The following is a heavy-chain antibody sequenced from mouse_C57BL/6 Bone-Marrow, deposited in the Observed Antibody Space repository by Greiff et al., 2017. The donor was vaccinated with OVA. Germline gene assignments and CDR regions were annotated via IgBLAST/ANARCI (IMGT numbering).Heavy chain of an antibody. J-gene: IGHJ4*01. CDR2: IYPSDSET. CDR3: ARFSGYYYAMDY. D-gene: IGHD2-2*01. CDR1: GYTFTSYW. Sequence: QVQLQQPGAELVRPGSSVKLSCKASGYTFTSYWMDWVKQRPGQGLEWIGNIYPSDSETHYNQKFKDKAKLTVDKSSSTAYMQLSSLTSEYSAVYYCARFSGYYYAMDYWGQGTSVTVSS. V-gene: IGHV1-61*01.